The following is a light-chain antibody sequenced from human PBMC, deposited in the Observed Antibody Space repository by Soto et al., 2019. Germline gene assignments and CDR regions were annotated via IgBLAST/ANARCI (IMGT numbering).Light chain of an antibody. Sequence: DIQMTQSPAALSASVGDRVTITCQASQSISSWSAWYQQKPGKAPRLLIYDASYLERGVPSRFSGSGSGTEFTLAISDLQPDDLATYYCQQYNNFWTFGPGTKVEI. V-gene: IGKV1-5*01. CDR3: QQYNNFWT. CDR1: QSISSW. J-gene: IGKJ1*01. CDR2: DAS.